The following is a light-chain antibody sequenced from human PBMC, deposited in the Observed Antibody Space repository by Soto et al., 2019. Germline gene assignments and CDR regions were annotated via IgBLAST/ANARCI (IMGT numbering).Light chain of an antibody. J-gene: IGKJ4*01. V-gene: IGKV4-1*01. CDR1: QSVLYSSNNKNY. CDR2: WAS. Sequence: DIVMTQSPDSLTVSLGERATINCKSSQSVLYSSNNKNYLAWYQQKPGQPPKLLIYWASTRESGVPDRFSGSGSVTDFTLTISSLQAEDAAVYYFQQYYSSPLTFGGGTKVEVK. CDR3: QQYYSSPLT.